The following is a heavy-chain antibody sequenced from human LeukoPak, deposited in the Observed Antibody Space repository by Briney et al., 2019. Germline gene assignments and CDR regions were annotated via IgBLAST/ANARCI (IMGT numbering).Heavy chain of an antibody. D-gene: IGHD2/OR15-2a*01. CDR1: GGSISSYY. CDR2: IYYSGST. V-gene: IGHV4-59*01. CDR3: AKGSKFYDY. Sequence: SETLSLTCTVSGGSISSYYWSWIRQPPGKGLEWIGYIYYSGSTNYNPSLKSRVTISVDTSKNQFSLKLSSVTAADTAVYYCAKGSKFYDYWGQGTLVTVSS. J-gene: IGHJ4*02.